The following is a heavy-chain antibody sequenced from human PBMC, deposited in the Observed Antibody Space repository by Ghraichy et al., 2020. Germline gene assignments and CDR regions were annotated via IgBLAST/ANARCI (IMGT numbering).Heavy chain of an antibody. V-gene: IGHV4-59*13. J-gene: IGHJ4*02. CDR1: GHSITTYS. Sequence: QTLSLTCTVSGHSITTYSWIWIRQPPGKGLEWIGYISYTEGTTYNPSLKSRVDISLDTSKNQFSLTLYTVTAADTAFYYCASGITRGAADFWGQGTLVTVSS. D-gene: IGHD3-10*01. CDR2: ISYTEGT. CDR3: ASGITRGAADF.